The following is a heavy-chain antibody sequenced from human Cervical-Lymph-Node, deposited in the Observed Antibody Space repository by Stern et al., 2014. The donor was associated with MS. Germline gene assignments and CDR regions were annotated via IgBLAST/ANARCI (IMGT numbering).Heavy chain of an antibody. CDR3: VKRGITEVRGVRLGDY. Sequence: VQLVESGGGVVQPGSSLRLTCTVSGFTLSSYGMHWVRQAPGTGLEWGSVLSYDGSDTYYAESVKGRFTISRDNSKNTLYLEMRSLRPEDTAVYYCVKRGITEVRGVRLGDYWGPGTLVIVSS. J-gene: IGHJ4*02. CDR1: GFTLSSYG. CDR2: LSYDGSDT. D-gene: IGHD3-10*01. V-gene: IGHV3-30*18.